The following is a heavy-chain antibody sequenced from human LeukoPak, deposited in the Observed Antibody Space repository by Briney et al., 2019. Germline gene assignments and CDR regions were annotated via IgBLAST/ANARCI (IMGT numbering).Heavy chain of an antibody. CDR2: INPNSGGT. CDR1: GYTFTGYY. V-gene: IGHV1-2*02. CDR3: ATRSYCSSTSCRGYFDY. Sequence: GASVKVSCKASGYTFTGYYMHWVRQAPGQGLEWMGWINPNSGGTNYAQKFQGRVTMTRDTSISTAYMELSRLRSDDTAVYYCATRSYCSSTSCRGYFDYWGQGTLVTVSS. D-gene: IGHD2-2*01. J-gene: IGHJ4*02.